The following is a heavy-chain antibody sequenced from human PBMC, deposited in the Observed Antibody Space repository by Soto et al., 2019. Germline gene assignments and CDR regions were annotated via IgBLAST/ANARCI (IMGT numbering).Heavy chain of an antibody. CDR1: GFTFSSYA. V-gene: IGHV3-64D*08. Sequence: PGGSLRLSCSASGFTFSSYAMHWVRQAPGKGLEYVSAISSNGGSTYYADSVKGRFTISRDNSKNTLYLQMSSLRAEDTAVYYCVKGIVQRYNWNENFDYWGQGTLVTVSS. D-gene: IGHD1-1*01. J-gene: IGHJ4*02. CDR3: VKGIVQRYNWNENFDY. CDR2: ISSNGGST.